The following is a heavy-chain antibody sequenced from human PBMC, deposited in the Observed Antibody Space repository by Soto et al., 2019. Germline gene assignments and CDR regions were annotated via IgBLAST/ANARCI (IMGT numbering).Heavy chain of an antibody. Sequence: QVQLQESGPGLVKPSQTLSLTCSVSGGSITSGGYSWTWIRHQPGKALQWIGYVFDSGKTYYNPSLKGRRTISVDTAKNLFALELSSGTAADTAVDFCARGSGYYRNFDSGGQGTLVSVSS. CDR2: VFDSGKT. V-gene: IGHV4-31*02. CDR3: ARGSGYYRNFDS. D-gene: IGHD3-3*01. J-gene: IGHJ4*02. CDR1: GGSITSGGYS.